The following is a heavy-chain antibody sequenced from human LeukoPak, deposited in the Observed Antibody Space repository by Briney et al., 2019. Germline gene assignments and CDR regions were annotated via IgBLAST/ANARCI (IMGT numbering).Heavy chain of an antibody. V-gene: IGHV3-7*03. CDR1: GFTFSSYW. J-gene: IGHJ4*02. Sequence: GGSLRLSCEASGFTFSSYWMSWVRQAPGKGLEWVANIKQDGSEKYYVDSVKGRFTISRDNAKNSLYLQMNSLRAEDTAVYYCARDWYGDTDYWGQGTLVTVSS. D-gene: IGHD4-17*01. CDR2: IKQDGSEK. CDR3: ARDWYGDTDY.